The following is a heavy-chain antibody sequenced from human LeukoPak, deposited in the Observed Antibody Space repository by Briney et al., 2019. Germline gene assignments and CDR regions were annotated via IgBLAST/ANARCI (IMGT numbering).Heavy chain of an antibody. D-gene: IGHD3-16*02. CDR1: GGSISSYY. V-gene: IGHV4-59*01. J-gene: IGHJ4*02. CDR2: IYYSGST. CDR3: ARTLYVWGSYRFNYYFDY. Sequence: PSETLSLTCTVSGGSISSYYWSWIRQPPGKGLEWIGYIYYSGSTNYNPSLKSRVTISVDTSKNQFSLKLSSVTAADTAVYYCARTLYVWGSYRFNYYFDYWGQGTLVIVSS.